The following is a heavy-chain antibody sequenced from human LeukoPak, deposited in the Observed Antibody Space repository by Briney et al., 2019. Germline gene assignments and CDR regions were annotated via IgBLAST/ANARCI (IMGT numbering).Heavy chain of an antibody. J-gene: IGHJ5*02. CDR2: IYYSGST. V-gene: IGHV4-59*08. CDR3: ARGTVNWFDP. Sequence: SETLSLTCTVSGGSISSYYWSWIRQPPGKGLEWIGYIYYSGSTYYNPSLKSRVTISVDTSKNQFSLKLSSVTAADTAVYYCARGTVNWFDPWGQGTLVTVSS. D-gene: IGHD4-17*01. CDR1: GGSISSYY.